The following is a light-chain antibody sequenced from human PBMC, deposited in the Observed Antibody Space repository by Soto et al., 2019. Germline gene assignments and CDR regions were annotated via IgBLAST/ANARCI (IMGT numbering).Light chain of an antibody. CDR1: QSISSY. J-gene: IGKJ5*01. Sequence: EIQMTQSPATLSASVVDRATLSGLASQSISSYLNWYQLKPGKAPNLLMYDASYWKSGIPARFSGSGSGTDFTLTISSLQPEDFAIYYCQQTYNWPEITFGQGTRLEI. CDR2: DAS. CDR3: QQTYNWPEIT. V-gene: IGKV1-39*01.